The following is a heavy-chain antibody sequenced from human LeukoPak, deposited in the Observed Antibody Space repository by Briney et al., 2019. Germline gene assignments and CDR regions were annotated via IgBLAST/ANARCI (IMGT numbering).Heavy chain of an antibody. CDR1: GFTFSRYS. CDR3: ARDFYFTVAGTVAFDI. CDR2: ISSSSSYI. J-gene: IGHJ3*02. Sequence: GGSLRLSCAASGFTFSRYSMNWVRQAPGKGLDWVSSISSSSSYIYYADSVKGRFTISRDNAKNSLYLQMNSLRGEDTAVYYCARDFYFTVAGTVAFDIWGQGTMVTVSS. V-gene: IGHV3-21*01. D-gene: IGHD6-19*01.